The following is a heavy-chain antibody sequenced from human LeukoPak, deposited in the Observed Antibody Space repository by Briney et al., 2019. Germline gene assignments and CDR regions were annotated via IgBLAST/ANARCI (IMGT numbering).Heavy chain of an antibody. CDR1: GYTFTSYD. V-gene: IGHV1-8*01. CDR2: MNPNSGNT. J-gene: IGHJ6*02. CDR3: ARQYSSSWYYMNYYYGMDV. Sequence: ASVKVSCKASGYTFTSYDINWVRQATGQGLEWMGWMNPNSGNTGYAQKFQGRVTMTRNTSISTAYMELSNLRSEDTAVYYCARQYSSSWYYMNYYYGMDVWGQGTTVTVSS. D-gene: IGHD6-13*01.